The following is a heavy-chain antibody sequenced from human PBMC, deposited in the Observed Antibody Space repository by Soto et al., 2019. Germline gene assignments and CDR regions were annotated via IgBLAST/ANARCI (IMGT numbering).Heavy chain of an antibody. D-gene: IGHD3-16*01. J-gene: IGHJ3*02. Sequence: ASVKVSCKASGYTITSYYLHWVRQAPGQGLEWMGIINPSGGSTGYAQKFQGRVTLTREMYTSTVYMELSSLRSDDTAVYYCARDRXDDKVWGRYPLGHGAFDIWGQGTLVTVSS. V-gene: IGHV1-46*01. CDR2: INPSGGST. CDR3: ARDRXDDKVWGRYPLGHGAFDI. CDR1: GYTITSYY.